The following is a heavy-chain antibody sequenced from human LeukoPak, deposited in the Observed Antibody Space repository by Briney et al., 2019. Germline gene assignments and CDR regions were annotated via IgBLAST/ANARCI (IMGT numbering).Heavy chain of an antibody. CDR2: ISSSSSYI. CDR1: GFTFSNYA. D-gene: IGHD1-26*01. J-gene: IGHJ4*02. Sequence: GGSLRLSCVASGFTFSNYAMNWVRQAPGKGLEWVSSISSSSSYIYYADSVKGRFTISRDNSKNTLYLQMNSLRAEDTAVYYCAKSIGRGAKDNWGQGTLVTVSS. V-gene: IGHV3-23*01. CDR3: AKSIGRGAKDN.